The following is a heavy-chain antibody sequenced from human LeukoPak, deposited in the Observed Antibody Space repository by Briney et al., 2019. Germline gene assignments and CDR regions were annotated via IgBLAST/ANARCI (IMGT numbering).Heavy chain of an antibody. J-gene: IGHJ4*02. CDR3: ANGVVPAASFDY. CDR1: GFTFSSYS. D-gene: IGHD2-2*01. Sequence: GGSLRLSCAASGFTFSSYSMNWVRQAPGKGLEWVSAISGSGGSTYYADSVKGRFTISRDNSKSTLYLQMNSLRAEDTAVYYCANGVVPAASFDYWGQGTLVTVSS. V-gene: IGHV3-23*01. CDR2: ISGSGGST.